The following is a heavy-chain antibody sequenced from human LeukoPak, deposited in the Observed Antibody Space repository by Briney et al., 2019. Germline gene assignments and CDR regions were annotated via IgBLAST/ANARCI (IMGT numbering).Heavy chain of an antibody. D-gene: IGHD3-22*01. J-gene: IGHJ3*02. CDR1: GYTFTTYD. V-gene: IGHV1-8*01. CDR3: ARTTTFNYDSTGVRAFDI. Sequence: ASVKVSCKASGYTFTTYDINWVRQATGQGLEYMGWMNPNSGETGYAQRFEGRVTMTRDTSISTAYMELSSLRSEDTAVYYCARTTTFNYDSTGVRAFDIWGQGTTVAVSS. CDR2: MNPNSGET.